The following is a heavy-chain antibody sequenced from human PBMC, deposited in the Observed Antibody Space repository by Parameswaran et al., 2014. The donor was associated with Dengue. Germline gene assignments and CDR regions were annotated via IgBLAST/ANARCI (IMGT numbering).Heavy chain of an antibody. D-gene: IGHD1-26*01. CDR3: ARGLGGTVDL. V-gene: IGHV1-2*02. CDR2: INPNSGGA. J-gene: IGHJ2*01. Sequence: WVRQAPGQGLEWMGWINPNSGGANYAQNFQGRVTLTRDTSISTAYMELTRLRSDDTAVYYCARGLGGTVDLVGPWHPGHRLL.